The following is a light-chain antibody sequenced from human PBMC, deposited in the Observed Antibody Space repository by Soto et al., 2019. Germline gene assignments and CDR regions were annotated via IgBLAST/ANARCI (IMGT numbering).Light chain of an antibody. V-gene: IGKV1-39*01. CDR3: QQSYNSPWT. CDR1: QSISTY. CDR2: AAS. J-gene: IGKJ1*01. Sequence: DIQMTQSPSSLSASVRDRVTITCRASQSISTYLNWYQQKPGKVPKLLIYAASTFQSGVPSRFRGSGSGTDFTLTISSLQPEDFATYYCQQSYNSPWTFAQGTKVEIK.